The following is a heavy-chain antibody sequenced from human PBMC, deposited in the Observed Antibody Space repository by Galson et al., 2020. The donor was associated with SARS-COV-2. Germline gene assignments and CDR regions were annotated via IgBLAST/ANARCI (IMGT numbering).Heavy chain of an antibody. CDR2: IYHSGST. V-gene: IGHV4-61*01. D-gene: IGHD3-22*01. CDR3: ARGLYYYDSSGSARLGAFDC. Sequence: PETLSLTCTVSGGSVSSGSYYWSWIRQPPGKGLEWIGYIYHSGSTNYNPSLKSRVTISVDTSKNQFSLKLSSVTAADTAVYYCARGLYYYDSSGSARLGAFDCWGQGTMVTVSS. J-gene: IGHJ3*01. CDR1: GGSVSSGSYY.